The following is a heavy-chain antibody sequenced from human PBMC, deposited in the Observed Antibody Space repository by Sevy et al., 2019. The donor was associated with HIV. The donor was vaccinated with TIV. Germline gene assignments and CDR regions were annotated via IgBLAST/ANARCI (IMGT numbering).Heavy chain of an antibody. J-gene: IGHJ4*02. Sequence: GESLKISCEASGFDFSSHWMQWVRQAPGKGLVWVSRMNTDGSSTNYADSVKGRFTISRDNAKNTLYLEMNNLRDVDTALYYCATPRFDFWGPGTLVTVSS. CDR2: MNTDGSST. CDR3: ATPRFDF. CDR1: GFDFSSHW. V-gene: IGHV3-74*01.